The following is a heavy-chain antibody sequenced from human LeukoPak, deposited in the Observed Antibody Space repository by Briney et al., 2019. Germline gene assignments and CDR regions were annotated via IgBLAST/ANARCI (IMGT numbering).Heavy chain of an antibody. Sequence: PSETLSLTCTVSGYPISSGYYWGWIRQPPGKGLEWIGSIYHSGSTYYNPSLKSRVTISVDTSKNQFSLKLSSVTAADTAVYYCARGLNDSWTGENYWGQGTLVTVSS. CDR2: IYHSGST. CDR3: ARGLNDSWTGENY. V-gene: IGHV4-38-2*02. D-gene: IGHD3-3*01. CDR1: GYPISSGYY. J-gene: IGHJ4*02.